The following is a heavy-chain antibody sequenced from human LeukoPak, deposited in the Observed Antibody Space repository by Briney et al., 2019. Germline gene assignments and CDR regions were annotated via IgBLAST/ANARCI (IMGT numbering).Heavy chain of an antibody. CDR2: IGAYNGYT. CDR1: GYTFTSYG. V-gene: IGHV1-18*01. Sequence: GASVKVSCKASGYTFTSYGIGWVRQAPGQGLEWMGWIGAYNGYTKYAEKLQGRVTMTTDTSTSTAYMELRSLRSDDTAVYYCARAKYDSSGYYWFDPWGQGTLVTVSS. D-gene: IGHD3-22*01. J-gene: IGHJ5*02. CDR3: ARAKYDSSGYYWFDP.